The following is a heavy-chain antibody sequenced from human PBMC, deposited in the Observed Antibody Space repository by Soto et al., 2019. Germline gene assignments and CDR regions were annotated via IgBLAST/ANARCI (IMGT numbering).Heavy chain of an antibody. CDR1: GFTFSNAW. CDR3: TKEGREHCSRTSCQTGYYYYYGRDG. D-gene: IGHD2-2*01. J-gene: IGHJ6*01. Sequence: PGGSLRLSCAASGFTFSNAWMSWVRQAPGKGLEWVGRIKSKTDGGTTDYAAPVKGRFTISRDDSKNTLYLQMNSLKTEGTAVYYCTKEGREHCSRTSCQTGYYYYYGRDGRGQGTTVTAAS. V-gene: IGHV3-15*01. CDR2: IKSKTDGGTT.